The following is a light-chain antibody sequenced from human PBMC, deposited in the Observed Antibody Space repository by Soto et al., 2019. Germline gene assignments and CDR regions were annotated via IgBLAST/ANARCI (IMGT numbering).Light chain of an antibody. CDR1: SGYSNYK. J-gene: IGLJ2*01. CDR3: GADHGSGSNFPVL. V-gene: IGLV9-49*01. CDR2: VGTGGIVG. Sequence: QLVLTQPPSASASLGASVTLTCTLSSGYSNYKVDWYQQRPGKGPRFVMRVGTGGIVGSKGDGIPDRFSVLGSGLNRYLTIKNIQEEDESDYHCGADHGSGSNFPVLFGGGTKLTVL.